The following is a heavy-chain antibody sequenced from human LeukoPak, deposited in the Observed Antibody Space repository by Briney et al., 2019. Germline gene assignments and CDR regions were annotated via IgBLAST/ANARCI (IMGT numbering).Heavy chain of an antibody. Sequence: PSETLSLTCTVSGGSISSYYWSWIRQPPGKGLEWIGYIYYSGTTNYNPSLKSRVTISVDTSKNQFSLKLSSVTAADTAVYYCARVCIAVAGTCWFDPWGQGTLVTVSS. V-gene: IGHV4-59*01. CDR3: ARVCIAVAGTCWFDP. D-gene: IGHD6-19*01. CDR2: IYYSGTT. J-gene: IGHJ5*02. CDR1: GGSISSYY.